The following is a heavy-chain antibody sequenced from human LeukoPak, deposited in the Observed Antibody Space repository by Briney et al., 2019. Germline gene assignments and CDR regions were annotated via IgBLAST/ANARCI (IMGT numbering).Heavy chain of an antibody. CDR2: IKQDGSET. CDR1: GFIFSNYW. J-gene: IGHJ4*02. Sequence: GGSLRLSCATSGFIFSNYWMSWVRQAPGKGLEWVASIKQDGSETYYVDSVKGRFTISRDDAKNSLYLQMNSLRAEDTAVYYCAKDFGYYYDSSGYYPTSSYFDYWGQGTLVTVSS. V-gene: IGHV3-7*01. CDR3: AKDFGYYYDSSGYYPTSSYFDY. D-gene: IGHD3-22*01.